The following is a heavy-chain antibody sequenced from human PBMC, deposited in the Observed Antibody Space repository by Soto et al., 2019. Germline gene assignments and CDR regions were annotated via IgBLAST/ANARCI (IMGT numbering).Heavy chain of an antibody. D-gene: IGHD6-19*01. Sequence: QLQLQESGPGLVKPSETLSLTCTVSDDSIGRSNYFWGWIRQPPGKGLEWIWNSFYSGNTHYNRSLKSQAAISVDTSIHCVPLGVSSVTAAHTAVYYGARHLYSGDSSGSFGYWGPGDQVIVSS. J-gene: IGHJ4*02. CDR2: SFYSGNT. CDR3: ARHLYSGDSSGSFGY. V-gene: IGHV4-39*01. CDR1: DDSIGRSNYF.